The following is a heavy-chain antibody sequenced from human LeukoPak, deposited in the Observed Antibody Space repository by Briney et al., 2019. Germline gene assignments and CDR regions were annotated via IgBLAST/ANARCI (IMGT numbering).Heavy chain of an antibody. Sequence: PSETLSLTCAVYGGSFSGYYWSWIRQPPGKGLEWIGEINHSGSTNYNPSLKSQVTMSVDTSKNQFSLKLSSVTAADTAVYYCARYSSSQYYFDYWGQGTLVTVSS. V-gene: IGHV4-34*01. CDR1: GGSFSGYY. J-gene: IGHJ4*02. CDR2: INHSGST. CDR3: ARYSSSQYYFDY. D-gene: IGHD6-6*01.